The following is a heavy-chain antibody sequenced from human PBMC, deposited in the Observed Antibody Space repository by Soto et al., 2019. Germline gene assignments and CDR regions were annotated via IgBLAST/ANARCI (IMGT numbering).Heavy chain of an antibody. D-gene: IGHD2-15*01. CDR1: GCTFSSYG. Sequence: GGSLRLSCASSGCTFSSYGMHWVRQAPGKGLEWVAVISYDGSNKYYADSVKGRFTISRDNSKNTLYLQMNSLRAEDTAVYYCAKDYGYCSGGSCYSSGWFDPWGQGTLVTVSS. J-gene: IGHJ5*02. V-gene: IGHV3-30*18. CDR3: AKDYGYCSGGSCYSSGWFDP. CDR2: ISYDGSNK.